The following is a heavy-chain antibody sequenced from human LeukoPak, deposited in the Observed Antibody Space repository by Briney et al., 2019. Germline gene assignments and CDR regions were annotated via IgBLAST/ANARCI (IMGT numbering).Heavy chain of an antibody. CDR3: ATGVATTDSSRYYYYYMDV. CDR2: IIPIFGTA. J-gene: IGHJ6*03. V-gene: IGHV1-69*13. CDR1: GGTFSSYA. D-gene: IGHD5-12*01. Sequence: ASVKVSCKASGGTFSSYAISWVRQAPGQGLEWMGGIIPIFGTANYAQKFQGRVTITADESTSTAYMELSSLRSEDTAVYYCATGVATTDSSRYYYYYMDVWGKGTTVTISS.